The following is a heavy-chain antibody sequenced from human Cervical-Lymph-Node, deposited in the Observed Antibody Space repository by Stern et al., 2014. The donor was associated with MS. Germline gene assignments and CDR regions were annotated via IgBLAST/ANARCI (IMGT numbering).Heavy chain of an antibody. CDR1: TFNLSDSY. Sequence: VQLVQSGGCLVKPGGSLRLSCAASTFNLSDSYMSWIRQAPGKGLEWVSYISSGGKSRYYADSVKGRFTVSRDNTKNSLFLHMNGLTDEDTGVYYCAKGGSTWFDSWGQGTLVIVSS. CDR3: AKGGSTWFDS. D-gene: IGHD3-16*01. J-gene: IGHJ5*01. CDR2: ISSGGKSR. V-gene: IGHV3-11*01.